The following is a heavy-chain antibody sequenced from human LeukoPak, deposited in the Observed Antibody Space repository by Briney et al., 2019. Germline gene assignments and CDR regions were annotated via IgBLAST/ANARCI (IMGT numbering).Heavy chain of an antibody. D-gene: IGHD3-16*01. Sequence: SVKVPCKASGGTFSSYVISWVRQAPGQGLEWMGGFIPIFGTPDYAQKFQGRVTFTADESTGTAYMELSSLRSEDTAVYYCARGLGGLIRPGNVDYYHMDVWGKGTTVIVSS. CDR3: ARGLGGLIRPGNVDYYHMDV. J-gene: IGHJ6*03. V-gene: IGHV1-69*13. CDR1: GGTFSSYV. CDR2: FIPIFGTP.